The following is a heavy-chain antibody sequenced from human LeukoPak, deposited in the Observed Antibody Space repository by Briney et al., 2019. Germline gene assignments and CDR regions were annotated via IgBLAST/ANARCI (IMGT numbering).Heavy chain of an antibody. Sequence: SETLSLTCTVSGASISNYYWSWIRQPPGKRLEWIGYIFYSGSTNYSPSLKSRVTISVDTSKNQLSLNLNSVIAADTAVYYCARHASGWYPPAPLYAFDIWGQGSVVTVSS. CDR1: GASISNYY. CDR3: ARHASGWYPPAPLYAFDI. CDR2: IFYSGST. J-gene: IGHJ3*02. D-gene: IGHD2-15*01. V-gene: IGHV4-59*08.